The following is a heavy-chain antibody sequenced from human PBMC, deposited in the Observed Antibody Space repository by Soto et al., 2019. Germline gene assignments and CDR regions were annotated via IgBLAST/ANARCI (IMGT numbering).Heavy chain of an antibody. CDR3: ERSEGYGRYFY. D-gene: IGHD5-18*01. V-gene: IGHV3-74*01. CDR2: ISPDGSGT. J-gene: IGHJ4*02. CDR1: GFTFSNYH. Sequence: GGSLRLSCAASGFTFSNYHMHWVRQAPGKGLVWVSLISPDGSGTNYADSVKGRFTLSRDNAKNTLFLQMNSLRAEDTAVYYCERSEGYGRYFYWGLGTLVTVSS.